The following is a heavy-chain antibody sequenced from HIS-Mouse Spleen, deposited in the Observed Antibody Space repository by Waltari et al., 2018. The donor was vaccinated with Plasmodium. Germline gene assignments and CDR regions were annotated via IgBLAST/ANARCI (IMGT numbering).Heavy chain of an antibody. V-gene: IGHV6-1*01. D-gene: IGHD6-13*01. CDR1: GDSVPSNTPA. Sequence: QVQLQQSGPGLVKPSQTLSLPFAIPGDSVPSNTPAWNWLRQSPSRGLEWLGRTYYRSKWYNDYAVSVKSRITINPDTSKNQFSLQLNSVTPEDTAVYYCARETAAAFDYWGQGTLVTVSS. J-gene: IGHJ4*02. CDR2: TYYRSKWYN. CDR3: ARETAAAFDY.